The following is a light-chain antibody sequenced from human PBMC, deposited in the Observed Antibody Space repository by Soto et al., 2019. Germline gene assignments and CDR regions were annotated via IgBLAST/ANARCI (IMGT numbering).Light chain of an antibody. J-gene: IGKJ4*01. CDR3: QQRSNWPLT. V-gene: IGKV3D-20*02. CDR1: QTVNSDY. CDR2: ATS. Sequence: EIVLTQSPGTLSLSPGETATLSCRASQTVNSDYLAWFQQRPGQAPRLLIFATSRRATGIPDRFSGSGSGTDFTLTISSLEPGDFAVYYCQQRSNWPLTFGGGTKVDI.